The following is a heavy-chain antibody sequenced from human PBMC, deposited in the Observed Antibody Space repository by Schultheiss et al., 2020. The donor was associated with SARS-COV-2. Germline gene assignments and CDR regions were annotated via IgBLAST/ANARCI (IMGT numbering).Heavy chain of an antibody. CDR1: GYTLTELS. D-gene: IGHD5-12*01. CDR3: ARVKRGYSGYDRGSRPYYYYYYMDV. CDR2: FDPEDGET. Sequence: ASVKVSCKVSGYTLTELSMHWVRQAPGKGLEWMGGFDPEDGETIYAQKFQGRVTMTEDTSTDTAYMELSSLRSEDTAVYYCARVKRGYSGYDRGSRPYYYYYYMDVWGKGTTVTVSS. V-gene: IGHV1-24*01. J-gene: IGHJ6*03.